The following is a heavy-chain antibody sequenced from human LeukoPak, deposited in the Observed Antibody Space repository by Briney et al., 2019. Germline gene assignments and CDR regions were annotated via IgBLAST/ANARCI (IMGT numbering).Heavy chain of an antibody. D-gene: IGHD3-22*01. J-gene: IGHJ4*02. CDR1: GGSISSYY. CDR3: ARLRTDYYDSSGFLFGLSYFDY. Sequence: HPSETLSLTCTVSGGSISSYYWSWIRQPPGKGLEWIAYIYYSGSTNYNPSLKSRLIISVDTSQNQFSLKLSSVTAADTAVYYCARLRTDYYDSSGFLFGLSYFDYWGQGTLVTVSS. CDR2: IYYSGST. V-gene: IGHV4-59*01.